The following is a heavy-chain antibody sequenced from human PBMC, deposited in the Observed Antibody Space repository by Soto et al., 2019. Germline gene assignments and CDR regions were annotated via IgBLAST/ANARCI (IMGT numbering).Heavy chain of an antibody. Sequence: QVQLVESGGGVVQPGRSLRLSCAASGFTFSSYAMHWVRQAPGKGLEWVAVISYDGSNKYYADSAKGRFTISRDNSKNTLYLQMNSLRAEDTAVYYCARDGDTMIVVVPKGGWFDPWGQGTLVTVSS. CDR2: ISYDGSNK. D-gene: IGHD3-22*01. CDR1: GFTFSSYA. V-gene: IGHV3-30-3*01. J-gene: IGHJ5*02. CDR3: ARDGDTMIVVVPKGGWFDP.